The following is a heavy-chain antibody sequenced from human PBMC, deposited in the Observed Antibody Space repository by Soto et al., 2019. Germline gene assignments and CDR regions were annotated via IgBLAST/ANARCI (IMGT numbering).Heavy chain of an antibody. J-gene: IGHJ5*02. CDR3: ARGWPMLPIAAGGRGKTNWFDP. V-gene: IGHV4-34*01. D-gene: IGHD6-13*01. CDR1: GGSFSGYY. CDR2: INHSGST. Sequence: SETLSLTCAVYGGSFSGYYWSWIRQPPGKGLEWIGEINHSGSTNYNPSLKSRVTISVDTSKNQFSLKLSSVTAADTAVYYCARGWPMLPIAAGGRGKTNWFDPWGQGTLVTVSS.